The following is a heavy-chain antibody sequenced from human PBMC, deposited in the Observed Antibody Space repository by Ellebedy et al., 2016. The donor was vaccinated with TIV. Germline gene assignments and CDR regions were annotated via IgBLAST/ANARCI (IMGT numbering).Heavy chain of an antibody. CDR1: GFRLSSYG. Sequence: GESLKISCAASGFRLSSYGIHWVRQAPGKGLEWVALIWYEGSYKYYGDSVKCRFSISRDNSTNTLYLQMNSLRPEDTAVYYCARDLFLSGYNYGNDAFDIWGQGTMVTVSS. V-gene: IGHV3-30*02. CDR3: ARDLFLSGYNYGNDAFDI. J-gene: IGHJ3*02. D-gene: IGHD5-18*01. CDR2: IWYEGSYK.